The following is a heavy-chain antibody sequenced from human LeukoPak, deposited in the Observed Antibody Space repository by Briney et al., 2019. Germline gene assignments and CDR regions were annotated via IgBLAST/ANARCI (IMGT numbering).Heavy chain of an antibody. V-gene: IGHV3-11*01. D-gene: IGHD6-19*01. J-gene: IGHJ6*02. CDR1: GFTFSDYY. CDR3: ARAYSSGWGGYYGMDV. CDR2: ISSSSSTI. Sequence: GGSLRLSCAASGFTFSDYYMSWIRQAPGKGLEWVSYISSSSSTIYYADSVKGRFTISRDNAKNSLYLQMNSLRAEDTAVYHCARAYSSGWGGYYGMDVWGQGTTVTVSS.